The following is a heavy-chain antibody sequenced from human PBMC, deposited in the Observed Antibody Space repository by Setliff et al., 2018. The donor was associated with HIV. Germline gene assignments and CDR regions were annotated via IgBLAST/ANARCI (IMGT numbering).Heavy chain of an antibody. D-gene: IGHD3-10*02. J-gene: IGHJ4*02. V-gene: IGHV4-39*01. CDR2: IYYSGST. CDR1: GGSIRSSSSY. Sequence: SETLSLTCTVSGGSIRSSSSYWGWIRQPPGEGLEWIGIIYYSGSTYYKPSLKSRVTISVDTSKNQFSLKLNSVTAADTAMYYCASVTLFVRFDFWGLGTLVTSPQ. CDR3: ASVTLFVRFDF.